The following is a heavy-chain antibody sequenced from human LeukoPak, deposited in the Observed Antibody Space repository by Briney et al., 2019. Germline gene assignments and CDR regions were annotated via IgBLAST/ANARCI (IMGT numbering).Heavy chain of an antibody. V-gene: IGHV3-30*04. J-gene: IGHJ4*02. CDR3: GRDLVYGASFDY. D-gene: IGHD3-10*01. CDR1: GFSFSNYG. Sequence: AGGSLRLSCAASGFSFSNYGIHWVRQAPGKGLEWVTVISNDGRATYYADSVKGRFTISRDNSKNTLYLQMNSLRAEDTAVYYCGRDLVYGASFDYWGQGPLVTVS. CDR2: ISNDGRAT.